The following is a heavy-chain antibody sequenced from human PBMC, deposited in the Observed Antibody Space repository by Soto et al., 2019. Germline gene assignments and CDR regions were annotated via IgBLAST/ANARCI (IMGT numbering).Heavy chain of an antibody. Sequence: GGSLRLSCAASGFTFSSYSMNWVRQAPGKGLEWVSSISSSSSYIYYADSVKGRFTTSRDNAKNSLYLQMNSLRAEDTAVYYCARAGHYYDSSGAFDIWGQGTMVTVSS. D-gene: IGHD3-22*01. CDR2: ISSSSSYI. V-gene: IGHV3-21*01. CDR3: ARAGHYYDSSGAFDI. J-gene: IGHJ3*02. CDR1: GFTFSSYS.